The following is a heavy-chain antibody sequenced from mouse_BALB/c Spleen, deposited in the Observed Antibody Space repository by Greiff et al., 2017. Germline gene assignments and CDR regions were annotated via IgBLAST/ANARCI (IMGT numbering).Heavy chain of an antibody. Sequence: EVQRVESGGGLVKPGGSLKLSCAASGFTFSDYYMYWVRQTPEKRLEWVATISDGGSYTYYPDSVKGRFTISRDNAKNNLYLQMSSLKSEDTAMYYCARDKTTATRGAMDYWGQGTSVTVSS. CDR2: ISDGGSYT. V-gene: IGHV5-4*02. J-gene: IGHJ4*01. D-gene: IGHD1-2*01. CDR1: GFTFSDYY. CDR3: ARDKTTATRGAMDY.